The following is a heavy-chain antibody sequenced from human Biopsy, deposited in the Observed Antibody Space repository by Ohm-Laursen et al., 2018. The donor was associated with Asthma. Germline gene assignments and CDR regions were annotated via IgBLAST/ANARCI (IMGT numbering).Heavy chain of an antibody. Sequence: SLRLSCAASGFSFDDCAMHWVRQAPGKGLEWVSSISWNSGNIDYADSVKGRFTISRDNTKNSLYLQMQSLRPEDTAFYYCAKSADYYDSTDYLDFWGRGTLVTVSS. CDR2: ISWNSGNI. V-gene: IGHV3-9*01. CDR3: AKSADYYDSTDYLDF. D-gene: IGHD3-22*01. J-gene: IGHJ4*01. CDR1: GFSFDDCA.